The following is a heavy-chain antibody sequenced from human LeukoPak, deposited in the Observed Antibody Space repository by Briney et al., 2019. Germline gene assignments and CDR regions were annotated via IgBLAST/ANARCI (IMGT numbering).Heavy chain of an antibody. CDR1: GYTFTGYY. J-gene: IGHJ4*02. Sequence: ASVKVSCKASGYTFTGYYMHWVRQAPGQGLEWMGWINPNSGDTNYAQKFQGRVTMTRDTSISTAYMELSGLRSDDTAVYYCARGLIAVADPIDYWGQATLVTVSS. CDR2: INPNSGDT. D-gene: IGHD6-19*01. V-gene: IGHV1-2*02. CDR3: ARGLIAVADPIDY.